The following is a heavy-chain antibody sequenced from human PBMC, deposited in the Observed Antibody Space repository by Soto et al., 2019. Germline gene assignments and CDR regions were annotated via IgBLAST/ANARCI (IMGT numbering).Heavy chain of an antibody. Sequence: GASVKVSCKASGGTFSSYAISWVRQAPGQGLEWMGGIIPIFGTANYAQKFQGRVTITADESTSTAYMELSSLRFEDTAVYYCARAVSERYCSSTSCYAVGYYFDYWGKGPLVTVSS. J-gene: IGHJ4*02. V-gene: IGHV1-69*13. CDR3: ARAVSERYCSSTSCYAVGYYFDY. CDR1: GGTFSSYA. D-gene: IGHD2-2*01. CDR2: IIPIFGTA.